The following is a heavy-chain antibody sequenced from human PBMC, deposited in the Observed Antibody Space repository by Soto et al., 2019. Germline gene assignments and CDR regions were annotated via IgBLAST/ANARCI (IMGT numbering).Heavy chain of an antibody. CDR1: GFTVSNNY. CDR2: IYSGGYT. CDR3: ATPPGGGGY. J-gene: IGHJ4*02. D-gene: IGHD3-10*01. V-gene: IGHV3-53*01. Sequence: EVQLVESGGGLIQPGGSLRLSCAVSGFTVSNNYMSWVRQAPGKGLEGVSVIYSGGYTAYGDSVKGRFTISRDNSKNKLFLKKNSLGAGDSAVFSGATPPGGGGYWGQGTLVTVSS.